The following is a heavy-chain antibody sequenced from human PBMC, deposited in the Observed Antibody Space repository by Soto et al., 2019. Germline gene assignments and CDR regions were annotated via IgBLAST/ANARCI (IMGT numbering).Heavy chain of an antibody. D-gene: IGHD6-13*01. J-gene: IGHJ4*02. Sequence: GGSLRLSCAASGFTFSSYAISWVRQAPGKGLEWVSAISGSGGSTYYADSVKGRFTISRDNSKNTLYLQMNSLRAEDTAVYYCAKDVGAAAVMTNFDYWGQGTLVTVSS. V-gene: IGHV3-23*01. CDR1: GFTFSSYA. CDR3: AKDVGAAAVMTNFDY. CDR2: ISGSGGST.